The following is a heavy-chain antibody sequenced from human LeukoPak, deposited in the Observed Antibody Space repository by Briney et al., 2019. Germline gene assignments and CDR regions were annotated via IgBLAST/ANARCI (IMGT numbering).Heavy chain of an antibody. CDR3: ARVMTTLTGFDF. D-gene: IGHD2/OR15-2a*01. Sequence: GESLKISCKGSGYTFTTYWIGWVRQMPGKGLEWMGIIYPGDSDTRYSPSFQGQVTISADKSITTAYLQWSSLKASDSAMYYCARVMTTLTGFDFWGQGTLVTVSS. CDR1: GYTFTTYW. J-gene: IGHJ4*02. V-gene: IGHV5-51*01. CDR2: IYPGDSDT.